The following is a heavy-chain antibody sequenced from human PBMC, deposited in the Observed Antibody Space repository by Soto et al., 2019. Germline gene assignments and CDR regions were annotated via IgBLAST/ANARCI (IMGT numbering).Heavy chain of an antibody. CDR2: ISSSSSTI. CDR3: ARARWIQLWLPFDY. Sequence: PGGSLRLSCAASGFTFSSYVVSWVRLAPGKGLEWVSDISSSSSTIYYADSVKGRFTISRDNAKNSLYLQMNSLRDEDTAVYYCARARWIQLWLPFDYWGQGTLVTVSS. CDR1: GFTFSSYV. J-gene: IGHJ4*02. D-gene: IGHD5-18*01. V-gene: IGHV3-48*02.